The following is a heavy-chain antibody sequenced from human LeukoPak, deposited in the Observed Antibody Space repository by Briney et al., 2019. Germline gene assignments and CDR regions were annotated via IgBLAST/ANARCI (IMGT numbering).Heavy chain of an antibody. V-gene: IGHV4-34*01. CDR2: INHSGST. CDR1: GGSFSGYY. CDR3: ARHGRGRYYGSGPFDP. J-gene: IGHJ5*02. D-gene: IGHD3-10*01. Sequence: SEALSLTCAVYGGSFSGYYWSWIRQPPGKGLEWIGEINHSGSTNYNPSLKSRVTISVDTSKNQFSLKLSSVTAADTAVYYCARHGRGRYYGSGPFDPWGQGTLVTVSS.